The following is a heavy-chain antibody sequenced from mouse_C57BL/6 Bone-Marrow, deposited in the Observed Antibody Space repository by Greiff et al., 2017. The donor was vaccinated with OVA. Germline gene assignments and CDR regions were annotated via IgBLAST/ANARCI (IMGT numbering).Heavy chain of an antibody. CDR3: ARKEDYYGPPDY. J-gene: IGHJ2*01. V-gene: IGHV1-64*01. D-gene: IGHD1-1*01. CDR1: GYTFTRYW. Sequence: QVQLQQPGAELVKPGASVKLSCKASGYTFTRYWMPWVKQRPGQGLEWIGMIHPNSGSTNYNEKFKSKATLTADKSSSTAYRQLSSLTSEDSAVDYCARKEDYYGPPDYWGQGTTLTVSA. CDR2: IHPNSGST.